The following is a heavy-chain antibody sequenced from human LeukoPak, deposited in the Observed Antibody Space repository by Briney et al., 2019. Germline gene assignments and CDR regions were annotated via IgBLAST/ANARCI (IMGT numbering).Heavy chain of an antibody. CDR1: GYTFTSYG. J-gene: IGHJ4*02. CDR2: ISAYNGNT. D-gene: IGHD6-19*01. CDR3: ARDPSIAVAASGHY. V-gene: IGHV1-18*01. Sequence: HGASVKVSCKASGYTFTSYGISWVRQAPGQGLEWMGWISAYNGNTNYAQKLQGRVTMTTDTSTSTAYMELRSLRSDDTAVYYCARDPSIAVAASGHYWGQGTLVTVSS.